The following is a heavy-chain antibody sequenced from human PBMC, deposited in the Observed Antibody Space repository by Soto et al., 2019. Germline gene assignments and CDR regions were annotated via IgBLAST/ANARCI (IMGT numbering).Heavy chain of an antibody. V-gene: IGHV1-69*13. Sequence: SVKVSCKASGGTFSSYAISWVRQAPGQGLEWMGGIIPIFGTANYAQKFQGRVTITADESTSTAYMELSSLRSEDTAVYYCARDRLRFLEWLLPRVGYYYYGMDVWGQGTTVTVSS. J-gene: IGHJ6*02. CDR2: IIPIFGTA. CDR1: GGTFSSYA. D-gene: IGHD3-3*01. CDR3: ARDRLRFLEWLLPRVGYYYYGMDV.